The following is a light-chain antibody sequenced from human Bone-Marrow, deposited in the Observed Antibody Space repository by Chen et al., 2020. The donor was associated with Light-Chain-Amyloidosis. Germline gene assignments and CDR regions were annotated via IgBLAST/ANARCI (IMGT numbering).Light chain of an antibody. V-gene: IGLV1-47*01. CDR3: AAWDDRLNGWV. CDR1: RSNIGINH. J-gene: IGLJ3*02. CDR2: KSD. Sequence: QSVLTQPPSASGTPGQRITISCSGSRSNIGINHVYWYQQLPGTAPKLFMYKSDQRPSGVPDRCAGSQSGGSASLAISGLRSEDEADYYCAAWDDRLNGWVFGGGTKLTVL.